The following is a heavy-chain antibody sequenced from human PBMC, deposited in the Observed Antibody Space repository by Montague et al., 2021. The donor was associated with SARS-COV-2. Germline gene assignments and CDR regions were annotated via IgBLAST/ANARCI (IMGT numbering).Heavy chain of an antibody. CDR3: ARTHYDILTGSLNWFDP. J-gene: IGHJ5*02. Sequence: PALVKPTQTLTLTCTFSGFSRSTSGMCVSWIRQPPGKAREWLARIDWDDDKYYSTSLKTRLTISKDTSKNQVVLTMTNMDPVDTATYYCARTHYDILTGSLNWFDPWGQGTLVTVS. D-gene: IGHD3-9*01. V-gene: IGHV2-70*11. CDR2: IDWDDDK. CDR1: GFSRSTSGMC.